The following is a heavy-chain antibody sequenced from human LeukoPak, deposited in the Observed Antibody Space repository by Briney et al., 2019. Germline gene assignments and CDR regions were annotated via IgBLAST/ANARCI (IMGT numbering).Heavy chain of an antibody. V-gene: IGHV4-39*01. D-gene: IGHD3-9*01. J-gene: IGHJ5*02. Sequence: SETLSLTCTVSGGSVSSSHFYWGWIRQPPGKGLEWIGSIYYTGSTYYNPSLKSRVTISVDTSKKQVSLKLNSVTAADTAVYYCARQRLDILTDSYTDFNWFDPWGQGTLVTVSS. CDR2: IYYTGST. CDR1: GGSVSSSHFY. CDR3: ARQRLDILTDSYTDFNWFDP.